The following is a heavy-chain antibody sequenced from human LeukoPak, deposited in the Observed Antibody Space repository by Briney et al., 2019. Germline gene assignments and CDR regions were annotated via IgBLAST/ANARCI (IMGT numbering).Heavy chain of an antibody. J-gene: IGHJ3*02. CDR3: AKDIPQTVGDILTDDAFDI. V-gene: IGHV3-23*01. Sequence: GGSLRLSCAASGFTFSSYAMSWVRQAPGKGLEWVSAISGSGGSTYYADSVKGRFTISRDNSKNTLYLQMNSLRAEDTAVYYCAKDIPQTVGDILTDDAFDIWGQGTMVTVSS. CDR1: GFTFSSYA. D-gene: IGHD3-9*01. CDR2: ISGSGGST.